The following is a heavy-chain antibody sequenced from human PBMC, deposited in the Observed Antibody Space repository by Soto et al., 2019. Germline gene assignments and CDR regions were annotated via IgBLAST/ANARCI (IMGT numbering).Heavy chain of an antibody. J-gene: IGHJ5*02. CDR3: ARQYDYVWGSYRPAGFDP. Sequence: SETLSLTCTVSGGSISSYYWSWIRQPAGKGLEWIGRIYTSGSTNYNPSLKSRVTMSVDTSKNQFSLKLSSVTAADTAVYYCARQYDYVWGSYRPAGFDPWGHGTLVTVSS. CDR1: GGSISSYY. CDR2: IYTSGST. D-gene: IGHD3-16*02. V-gene: IGHV4-4*07.